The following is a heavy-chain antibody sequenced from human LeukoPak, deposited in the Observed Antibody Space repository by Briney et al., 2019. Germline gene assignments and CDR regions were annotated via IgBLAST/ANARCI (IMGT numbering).Heavy chain of an antibody. CDR2: ISYDGSNK. J-gene: IGHJ6*02. CDR1: GFTFSSYG. V-gene: IGHV3-30*18. D-gene: IGHD2/OR15-2a*01. Sequence: GGSLRLSCAASGFTFSSYGMHWVRQAPGKGLEWVAVISYDGSNKYYADSVKGRFTISRDNSKNTLYLQMNSLRAEDTAVYYCAKRSLYYYYGMDVWGQGITVTVSS. CDR3: AKRSLYYYYGMDV.